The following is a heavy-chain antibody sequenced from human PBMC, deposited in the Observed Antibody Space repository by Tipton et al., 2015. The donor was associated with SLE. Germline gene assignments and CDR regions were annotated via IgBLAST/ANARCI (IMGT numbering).Heavy chain of an antibody. D-gene: IGHD4-17*01. J-gene: IGHJ3*01. CDR2: ISYDGSFT. CDR1: RFTFSTYG. V-gene: IGHV3-30*03. CDR3: AREGRGGDYGDYGAFDV. Sequence: SLRLSCAASRFTFSTYGMRWVRQATGKGLEWLAVISYDGSFTYHADSVKGRFTISRDRSKNTLYLQMNSLRPEDTAVYYRAREGRGGDYGDYGAFDVWGQGTMVTVSS.